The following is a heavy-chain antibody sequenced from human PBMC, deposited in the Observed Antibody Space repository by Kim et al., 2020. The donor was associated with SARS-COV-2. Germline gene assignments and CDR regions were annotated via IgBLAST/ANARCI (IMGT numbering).Heavy chain of an antibody. CDR3: AKQSAYGSGSYAGDFDY. J-gene: IGHJ4*02. D-gene: IGHD3-10*01. CDR1: GFTFSSYA. Sequence: GGSLRLSCAASGFTFSSYAMSWVRQAPGKGLEWVSAISGSGGSTYYADSVKGRFTISRDNSKNTLYLQMNSLRAEDTAVYYCAKQSAYGSGSYAGDFDYWGQGTLVTVSS. V-gene: IGHV3-23*01. CDR2: ISGSGGST.